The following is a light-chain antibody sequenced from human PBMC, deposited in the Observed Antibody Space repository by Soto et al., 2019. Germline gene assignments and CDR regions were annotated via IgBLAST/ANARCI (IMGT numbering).Light chain of an antibody. J-gene: IGLJ2*01. V-gene: IGLV2-8*01. Sequence: QSALTQPPSASGSPGQSVTISCTGTSSDVGGYNYVSWYQQHPGKAPKLMIYEVSKRPSGVPDRLSCSKSGTTTALTVSGHEAEEEADYYCSSYGGSNTGVFGGGTKLTVL. CDR1: SSDVGGYNY. CDR2: EVS. CDR3: SSYGGSNTGV.